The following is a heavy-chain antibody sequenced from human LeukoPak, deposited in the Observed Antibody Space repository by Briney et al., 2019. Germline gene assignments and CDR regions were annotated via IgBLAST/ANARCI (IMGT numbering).Heavy chain of an antibody. D-gene: IGHD3-10*01. CDR3: AKLFYSSGMYHFDY. CDR2: ISGSGGGT. J-gene: IGHJ4*02. Sequence: PGGSLRLSCATSGFTFSSSAMSWVRQAPGKGLAWVSTISGSGGGTYYADSVKGQFTISRDNSKNTLYLQMNSLRAEDTAVFYCAKLFYSSGMYHFDYWGQGTLVTVSS. V-gene: IGHV3-23*01. CDR1: GFTFSSSA.